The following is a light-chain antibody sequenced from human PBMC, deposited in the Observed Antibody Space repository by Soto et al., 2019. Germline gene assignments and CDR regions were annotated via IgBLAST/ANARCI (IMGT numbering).Light chain of an antibody. CDR2: KDS. CDR3: QSADSSGTYRGV. V-gene: IGLV3-25*03. J-gene: IGLJ3*02. CDR1: ALPKQY. Sequence: SYELTQPPSVSVSPGQTARITCSGDALPKQYAYWYQQKPGRAPVLVIYKDSERPSGIPERFSGSSSGTTVTLTISGVQAEDEADYYCQSADSSGTYRGVFGGGTKLTVL.